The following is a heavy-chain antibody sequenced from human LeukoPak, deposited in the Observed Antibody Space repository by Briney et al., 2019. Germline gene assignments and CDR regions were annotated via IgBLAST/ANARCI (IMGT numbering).Heavy chain of an antibody. V-gene: IGHV1-69*06. CDR2: IIPIFGTA. D-gene: IGHD7-27*01. J-gene: IGHJ4*02. CDR3: ARTNWGHYFDY. Sequence: SVKVSCKASGGTFSSYAISWVRQAPGQGLEWMRGIIPIFGTANYAQKFQGRVTITADKSTSTAYMELSSLRSEDTAVYYCARTNWGHYFDYWGQGTLVTVSS. CDR1: GGTFSSYA.